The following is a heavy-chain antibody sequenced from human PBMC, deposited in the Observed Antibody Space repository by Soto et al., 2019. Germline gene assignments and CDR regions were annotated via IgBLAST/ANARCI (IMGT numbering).Heavy chain of an antibody. CDR1: GYTFTDYY. D-gene: IGHD1-1*01. J-gene: IGHJ4*02. CDR2: INPNSGGP. CDR3: SRGGTTSLDY. V-gene: IGHV1-2*02. Sequence: ASGKVCCNTSGYTFTDYYMHWVRHAPGQGLEWMGWINPNSGGPISAQKFQGRVTMTRDTSISTAYLELSRLRSDDTAVYYCSRGGTTSLDYWGKGTQFNVSP.